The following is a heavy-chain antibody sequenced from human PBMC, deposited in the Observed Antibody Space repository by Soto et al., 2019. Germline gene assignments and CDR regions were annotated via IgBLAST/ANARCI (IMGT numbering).Heavy chain of an antibody. Sequence: SETLSLTCAVSGGSISSSNWWSWVRQPPGKGLEWIGEIYHSGSTNYNPSLKSRVTISVDKSKSQFSLKLSSVTAADTAVYYCARGEVIFGVVIYLDYWGQGTLVTVSS. CDR2: IYHSGST. CDR3: ARGEVIFGVVIYLDY. V-gene: IGHV4-4*02. J-gene: IGHJ4*02. CDR1: GGSISSSNW. D-gene: IGHD3-3*01.